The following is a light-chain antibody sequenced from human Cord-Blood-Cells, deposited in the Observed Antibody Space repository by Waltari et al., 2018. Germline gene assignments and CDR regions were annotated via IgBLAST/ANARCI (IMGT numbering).Light chain of an antibody. Sequence: QPALTQPASVSGSPGQSITISSTGTSSAVGGYNYVSWYQQPHGKAPKLLIYAVSNRPSGVSNRFSGSKSGNTASLTISGLQAEDEADYYCSSYTSSSTYVFGTGTKVTVL. J-gene: IGLJ1*01. V-gene: IGLV2-14*01. CDR2: AVS. CDR3: SSYTSSSTYV. CDR1: SSAVGGYNY.